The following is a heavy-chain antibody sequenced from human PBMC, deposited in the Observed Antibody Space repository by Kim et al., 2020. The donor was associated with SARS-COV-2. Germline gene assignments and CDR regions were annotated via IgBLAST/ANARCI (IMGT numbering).Heavy chain of an antibody. J-gene: IGHJ4*02. CDR2: INHTGNT. D-gene: IGHD6-19*01. V-gene: IGHV4-34*01. Sequence: SETLSLTCAVSGGSFSDYYWNWIRQSPGKGLEWIGEINHTGNTNYNPSLKSRVTMSVDTSKNQFSLKLSSVTAADTAVYYCAREIAVPGQPFDSWGQGTLGTVPS. CDR1: GGSFSDYY. CDR3: AREIAVPGQPFDS.